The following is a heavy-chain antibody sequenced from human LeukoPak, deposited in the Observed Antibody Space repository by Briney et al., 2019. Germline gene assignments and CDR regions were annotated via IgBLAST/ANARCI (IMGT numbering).Heavy chain of an antibody. J-gene: IGHJ4*02. CDR3: ARERDAYYDFWSGYYFDY. D-gene: IGHD3-3*01. V-gene: IGHV4-4*02. CDR1: GYSISSGFW. CDR2: IHHSGST. Sequence: SGTLSLTCVVSGYSISSGFWWSWVRQPPGKGLEWIGEIHHSGSTNYNPSLKSRVTMSVDTSKNQFSLKLSSVTAADTAVYYCARERDAYYDFWSGYYFDYWGQGTLVTVSS.